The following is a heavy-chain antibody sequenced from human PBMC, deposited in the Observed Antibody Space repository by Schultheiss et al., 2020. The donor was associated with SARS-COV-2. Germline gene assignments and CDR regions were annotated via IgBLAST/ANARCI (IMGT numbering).Heavy chain of an antibody. CDR1: GFTFSSYG. CDR3: AKEGVRLRRVGNAFDI. V-gene: IGHV3-30*18. CDR2: ISYDGSNK. Sequence: GGSLRLSCAASGFTFSSYGMHWVRQAPGKGLEWVAVISYDGSNKYYADSVKGRFTISRDNSKNTLYLQMNSLRAEDTAVYYCAKEGVRLRRVGNAFDIWGQGTMVTVSS. D-gene: IGHD6-25*01. J-gene: IGHJ3*02.